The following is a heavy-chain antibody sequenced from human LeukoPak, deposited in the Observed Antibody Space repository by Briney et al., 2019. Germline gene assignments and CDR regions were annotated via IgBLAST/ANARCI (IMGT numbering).Heavy chain of an antibody. V-gene: IGHV1-2*02. CDR1: GYTITGYY. CDR2: INPNSGGT. CDR3: ASSRYGDYWFDP. Sequence: ASVKVSCKASGYTITGYYMHWVRQAPGQGLEWMGWINPNSGGTNYAQKFQGRVTMTRDTSISTAYMELSRLRSDDTAVYYCASSRYGDYWFDPWGPGTLVTVSS. J-gene: IGHJ5*02. D-gene: IGHD4-17*01.